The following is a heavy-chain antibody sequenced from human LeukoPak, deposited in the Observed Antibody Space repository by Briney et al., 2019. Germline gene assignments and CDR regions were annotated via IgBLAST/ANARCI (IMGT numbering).Heavy chain of an antibody. V-gene: IGHV3-21*01. CDR1: GFTFSSYS. CDR2: ISSSSSYL. J-gene: IGHJ4*02. Sequence: PGGSLRLSCAASGFTFSSYSMNWVRQAPGKGLEWVSSISSSSSYLYYADSVKGRFTISRDKAKNSLYLQMNSLRAEDTAVYYCARQIGAWSYVVPSVLCDYWGQGTLVTVSS. D-gene: IGHD2-15*01. CDR3: ARQIGAWSYVVPSVLCDY.